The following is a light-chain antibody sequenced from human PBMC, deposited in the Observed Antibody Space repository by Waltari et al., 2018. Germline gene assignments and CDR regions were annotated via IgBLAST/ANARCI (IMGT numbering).Light chain of an antibody. V-gene: IGLV2-23*02. Sequence: QSALTQPASVSGSPGQSITIPCTWLRSYLGRYPLVPWFPQHPPKAPKLLIYEVSKRPSEVSNRFSGSASGNTAYLTISGLQAEDEADYYCCSSPESSTSWVFGGGTKLTVL. J-gene: IGLJ3*02. CDR2: EVS. CDR3: CSSPESSTSWV. CDR1: RSYLGRYPL.